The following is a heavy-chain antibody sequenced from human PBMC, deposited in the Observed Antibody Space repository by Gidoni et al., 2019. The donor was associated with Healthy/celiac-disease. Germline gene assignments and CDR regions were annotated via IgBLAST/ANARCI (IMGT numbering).Heavy chain of an antibody. CDR1: GGSISSYY. CDR3: ARGSSSSWYLMDYFDY. CDR2: IYYSGST. J-gene: IGHJ4*02. Sequence: QVQLQESGPGLVKPSETLSLTCTVSGGSISSYYWSWIRQPPGKGLEWIGYIYYSGSTNYNPSLKSRVTISVDTSKNQFSLKLSSVTAADTAVYYCARGSSSSWYLMDYFDYWGQGTLVTVSS. V-gene: IGHV4-59*01. D-gene: IGHD6-13*01.